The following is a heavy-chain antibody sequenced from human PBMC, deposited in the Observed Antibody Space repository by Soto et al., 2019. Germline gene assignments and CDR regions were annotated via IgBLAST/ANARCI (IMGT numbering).Heavy chain of an antibody. Sequence: GESLKISCKGSGYTFTTYWISWVRQMPGKGLEWMERIDPSDSYTNYSPSFQGHVTISADKSISTAYLQLTSLQASDTAMYYCAISSGSVDYWGQGTLVTVSS. D-gene: IGHD3-10*01. CDR1: GYTFTTYW. CDR3: AISSGSVDY. CDR2: IDPSDSYT. J-gene: IGHJ4*02. V-gene: IGHV5-10-1*01.